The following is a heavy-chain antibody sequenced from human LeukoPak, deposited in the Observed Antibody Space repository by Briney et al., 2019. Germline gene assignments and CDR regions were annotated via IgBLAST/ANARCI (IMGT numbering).Heavy chain of an antibody. CDR2: ISGSGGSST. J-gene: IGHJ4*02. Sequence: GGSLRLSCAASGFIFSSYAMSWVRQAPGKGLEWVSSISGSGGSSTYYADSVKGRFTISRDNSKNTLYLQMNSLRAEDTAVYYCARLGFGELLYDYWGQGTLVTVSS. CDR1: GFIFSSYA. CDR3: ARLGFGELLYDY. D-gene: IGHD3-10*01. V-gene: IGHV3-23*01.